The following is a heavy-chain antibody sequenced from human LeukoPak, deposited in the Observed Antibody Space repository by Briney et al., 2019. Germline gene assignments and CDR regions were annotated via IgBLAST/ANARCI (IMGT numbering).Heavy chain of an antibody. D-gene: IGHD3-3*01. CDR2: IKSKTDGGTT. CDR1: GFTFSNAW. V-gene: IGHV3-15*01. Sequence: GGSLRLSCAASGFTFSNAWMSWVRQAPGKGLEWVGRIKSKTDGGTTDYAAPVKGRFTISRDDSKNTLYLQMNSLKTEDTAVYYCTTYDFWSVLPAFDYWGQGTLVTVSS. CDR3: TTYDFWSVLPAFDY. J-gene: IGHJ4*02.